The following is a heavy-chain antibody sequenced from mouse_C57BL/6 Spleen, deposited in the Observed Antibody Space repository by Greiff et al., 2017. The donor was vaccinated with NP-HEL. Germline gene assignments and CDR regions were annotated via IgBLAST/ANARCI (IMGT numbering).Heavy chain of an antibody. D-gene: IGHD2-10*02. Sequence: VQLKESGEGLVKPGGSLKLSCAASGFTFSSYAMSWVRQTPEKRLEWVAYISSGGDYSYYADTVKGRFTISRDNARNPLYLQMSSLKSEDTAMYYCTRGPRAMDYWGQGTSVTVSS. CDR3: TRGPRAMDY. CDR2: ISSGGDYS. CDR1: GFTFSSYA. V-gene: IGHV5-9-1*02. J-gene: IGHJ4*01.